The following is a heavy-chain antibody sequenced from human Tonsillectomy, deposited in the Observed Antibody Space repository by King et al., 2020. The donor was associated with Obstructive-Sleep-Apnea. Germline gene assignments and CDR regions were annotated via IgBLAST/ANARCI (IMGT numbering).Heavy chain of an antibody. CDR3: AKDMGSGWYGPSDT. V-gene: IGHV3-9*01. J-gene: IGHJ5*02. CDR2: INWNSGSI. Sequence: VQLVESGGGLVQPGRSLRLSCAASGFTFDDYAIHWVRQAPGKGLEWVSGINWNSGSIGYADSVKDRFTISRDNAKNSVYLQMNSPRPEDTALYYCAKDMGSGWYGPSDTWGQGTLVTVSS. CDR1: GFTFDDYA. D-gene: IGHD6-13*01.